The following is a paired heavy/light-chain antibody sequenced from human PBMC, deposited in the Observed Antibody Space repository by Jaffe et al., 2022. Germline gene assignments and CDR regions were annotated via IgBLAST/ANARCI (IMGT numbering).Heavy chain of an antibody. J-gene: IGHJ5*02. CDR1: GFTFSSYA. D-gene: IGHD2-15*01. CDR3: AKYLGYCSGGNCPRWFDP. CDR2: ISGSGGST. Sequence: EVQLLESGGGLVQPGGSLRLSCAASGFTFSSYAMSWVRQAPGKGLEWVSSISGSGGSTYYADSVKGRFTISRDNSKNTLYLQMNSLRAEDTAVYYCAKYLGYCSGGNCPRWFDPWGQGTRVTISS. V-gene: IGHV3-23*01.
Light chain of an antibody. CDR1: QDISSW. V-gene: IGKV1-12*01. Sequence: DIQMTQSPSSVSASVGDRVTITCRASQDISSWLAWYQQKPGKAPKLLIYAASSLQSGVQSRFSGSGSGTDFTLTISSLQPEDFATYYCQQANSFPLTFGGGTKVEIK. J-gene: IGKJ4*01. CDR3: QQANSFPLT. CDR2: AAS.